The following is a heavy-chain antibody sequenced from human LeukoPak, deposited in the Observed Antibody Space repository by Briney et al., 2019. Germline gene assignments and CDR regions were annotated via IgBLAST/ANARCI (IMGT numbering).Heavy chain of an antibody. Sequence: GSLRLSCAASGFTFSNYWMTWVRQAPGKGLELVANIKQDGSEKYYVDSVKGRFTISRDNAKNSLYLQMNSPRAEDTAVYYCARNQRRLDYWGQETLVTVSS. J-gene: IGHJ4*02. V-gene: IGHV3-7*01. CDR3: ARNQRRLDY. CDR2: IKQDGSEK. CDR1: GFTFSNYW. D-gene: IGHD1-14*01.